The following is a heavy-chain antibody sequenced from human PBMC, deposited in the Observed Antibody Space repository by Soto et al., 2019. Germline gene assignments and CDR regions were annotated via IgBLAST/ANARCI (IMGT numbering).Heavy chain of an antibody. CDR3: ARGYCSSTSCSLPYYYYGMDV. J-gene: IGHJ6*02. D-gene: IGHD2-2*01. CDR2: IIPILGIA. CDR1: GGTFSSYT. V-gene: IGHV1-69*02. Sequence: SVKVSCKASGGTFSSYTISWVRQAPGQGLEWMGRIIPILGIANYAQKFQGRVTITADKSTSAAYMELSSLRSEDTAVYYCARGYCSSTSCSLPYYYYGMDVWGQGTTVTVSS.